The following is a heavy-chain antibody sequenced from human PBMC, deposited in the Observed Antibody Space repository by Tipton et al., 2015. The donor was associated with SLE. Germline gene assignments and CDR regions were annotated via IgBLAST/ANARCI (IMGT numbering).Heavy chain of an antibody. D-gene: IGHD3-9*01. CDR3: ARTRKYFDWLSPHAFDI. CDR1: GFTFSSYA. J-gene: IGHJ3*02. V-gene: IGHV4-4*09. Sequence: LRLSCAASGFTFSSYAMSWIRQPPGKGLEWIGYIYTSGSTNYNPSLKSRVTISVDTSKNQFSLKLSSVTAADTAVYYCARTRKYFDWLSPHAFDIWGQGTMVTVSS. CDR2: IYTSGST.